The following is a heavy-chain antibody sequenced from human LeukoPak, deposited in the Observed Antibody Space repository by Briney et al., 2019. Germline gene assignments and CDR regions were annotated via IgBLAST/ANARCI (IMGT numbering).Heavy chain of an antibody. Sequence: SETLSLTCIVSGGSISSSSHYWGWIRQSPGKGLEWIGSIYYSGTTHNNPTLKSRVTISVDTSKTQFSLKLSSVTAADTSVYYRARQEAAVPFFQHWGQGTLVTVSS. V-gene: IGHV4-39*01. CDR3: ARQEAAVPFFQH. D-gene: IGHD6-13*01. CDR1: GGSISSSSHY. J-gene: IGHJ1*01. CDR2: IYYSGTT.